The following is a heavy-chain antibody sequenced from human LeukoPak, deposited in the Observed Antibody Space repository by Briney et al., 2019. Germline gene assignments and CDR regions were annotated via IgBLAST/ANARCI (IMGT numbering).Heavy chain of an antibody. Sequence: PGGSLRLSCAASGFTFSSYSMNWVRQAPGKGLEWVSSISSSSSYIYYADSVKGRFTISRDNAKNSLYLQMNSLRAEDTAVYYCAREWRGSEYYFDYWGQGTLVTVSS. CDR3: AREWRGSEYYFDY. J-gene: IGHJ4*02. CDR1: GFTFSSYS. D-gene: IGHD5-12*01. CDR2: ISSSSSYI. V-gene: IGHV3-21*01.